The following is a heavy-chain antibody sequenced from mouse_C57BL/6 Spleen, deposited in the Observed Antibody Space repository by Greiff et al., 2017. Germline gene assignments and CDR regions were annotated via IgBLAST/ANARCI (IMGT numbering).Heavy chain of an antibody. D-gene: IGHD1-1*01. CDR3: ARWGPYGLYYFDY. Sequence: VQLQQPGAELVMPGASVKLSCKASGYTFTSYWMHWVKQRPGQGLEWIGEIDPSDSYTNYNQKFKGKSTLTVDKSSSTAYMQLSSLTSEDSAVYYCARWGPYGLYYFDYWGQGTTLTVSS. CDR1: GYTFTSYW. J-gene: IGHJ2*01. V-gene: IGHV1-69*01. CDR2: IDPSDSYT.